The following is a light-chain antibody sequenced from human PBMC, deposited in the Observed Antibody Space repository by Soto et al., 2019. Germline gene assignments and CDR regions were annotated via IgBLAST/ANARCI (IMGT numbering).Light chain of an antibody. CDR3: QYSDSCPSGSV. Sequence: QSVLTQPPSVSGAPGQRVTISCTGSSSNVGADYDVHWYQQHPATAPKLLLYGNSNRPSGVPDRFSGSKSGTAASLAIAGHAADEAADYCCQYSDSCPSGSVLGGGTQLTVL. CDR1: SSNVGADYD. J-gene: IGLJ2*01. V-gene: IGLV1-40*01. CDR2: GNS.